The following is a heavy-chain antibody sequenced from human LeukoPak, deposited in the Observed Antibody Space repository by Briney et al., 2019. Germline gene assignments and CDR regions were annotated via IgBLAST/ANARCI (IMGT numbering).Heavy chain of an antibody. CDR1: GYSFTTYW. V-gene: IGHV5-51*01. CDR3: ARTYCGGDCYYTYFDY. J-gene: IGHJ4*02. D-gene: IGHD2-21*02. Sequence: PGESLKISCKGSGYSFTTYWIGWVRQMPGKGLEWMGIIYPGGSDTRYSQSSQGQVTISADKSISTAYLQWSSLKASDTAMYYCARTYCGGDCYYTYFDYWGQGTLVTVSS. CDR2: IYPGGSDT.